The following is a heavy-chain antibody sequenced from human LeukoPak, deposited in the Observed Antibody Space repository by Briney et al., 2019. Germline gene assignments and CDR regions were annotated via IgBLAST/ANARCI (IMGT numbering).Heavy chain of an antibody. V-gene: IGHV3-30*02. Sequence: GGSLRLSCAASGFTFSNYGMHWVRQAPGKGLEWVAVIRYDGSIKYYADSVKGRFTISRDNSRNTLYLQMNRLRAEDTAVYYCAKDSIQGDTALDSWGQGTLVTVSS. D-gene: IGHD5-18*01. CDR3: AKDSIQGDTALDS. J-gene: IGHJ4*02. CDR1: GFTFSNYG. CDR2: IRYDGSIK.